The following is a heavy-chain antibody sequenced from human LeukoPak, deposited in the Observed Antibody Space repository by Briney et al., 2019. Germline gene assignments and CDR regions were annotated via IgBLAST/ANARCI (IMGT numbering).Heavy chain of an antibody. CDR3: ASPAGSAYYYFAY. V-gene: IGHV4-39*01. J-gene: IGHJ4*02. CDR1: GGSISSTSYY. CDR2: MHYRGST. D-gene: IGHD6-19*01. Sequence: SETLSLTCPVSGGSISSTSYYWGWIRQPPGKGLEWIGSMHYRGSTYYHPSLQSRFTISVDTSKNQFSLKLSSVTAADAAVYYCASPAGSAYYYFAYWGQGTLVPVSS.